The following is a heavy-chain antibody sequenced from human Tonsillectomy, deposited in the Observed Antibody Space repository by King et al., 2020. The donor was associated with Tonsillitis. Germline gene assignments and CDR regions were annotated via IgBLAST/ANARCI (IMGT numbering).Heavy chain of an antibody. CDR2: ISRSSSYI. V-gene: IGHV3-21*01. Sequence: VQLVESGGGLVKPGGSLRLSCAASGFTFSSYSMNWVRRAPGKGLEWVSSISRSSSYIYYANSGKGRLTISRHNAKHSMYLQMNSLRAEDTAVYYCARDKGVGLDDPIYYYYYGMDDWGQGTTVTVSS. CDR1: GFTFSSYS. J-gene: IGHJ6*02. CDR3: ARDKGVGLDDPIYYYYYGMDD. D-gene: IGHD6-19*01.